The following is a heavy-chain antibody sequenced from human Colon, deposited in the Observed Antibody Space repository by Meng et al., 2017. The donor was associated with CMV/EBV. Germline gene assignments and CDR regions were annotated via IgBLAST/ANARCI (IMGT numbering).Heavy chain of an antibody. CDR2: IYYSGST. CDR3: ARDGLIDDFWRGYESYGMDV. V-gene: IGHV4-59*01. J-gene: IGHJ6*02. D-gene: IGHD3-3*01. Sequence: SETLSLTCTVSGGSISSYYWSWIRQPPGKGLEWIGYIYYSGSTNYNPSLKSRVTISVDTSKNQFSLKLSSVTAADTAVYYCARDGLIDDFWRGYESYGMDVWGQGTTVTVSS. CDR1: GGSISSYY.